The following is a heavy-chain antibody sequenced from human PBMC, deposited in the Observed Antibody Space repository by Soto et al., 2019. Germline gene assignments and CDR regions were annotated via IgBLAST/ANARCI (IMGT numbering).Heavy chain of an antibody. V-gene: IGHV3-30*18. Sequence: GGSLRLSCAASGFTFSSYGMHWVRQAPGKGLEWVAVISYDGSNKYYADSVKGRFTISRDNSKNTLYLQMNSLRAEDTAVYYCAKDLPAAMLGYNWFDPWGQGTLVTVSS. D-gene: IGHD2-2*01. CDR1: GFTFSSYG. J-gene: IGHJ5*02. CDR2: ISYDGSNK. CDR3: AKDLPAAMLGYNWFDP.